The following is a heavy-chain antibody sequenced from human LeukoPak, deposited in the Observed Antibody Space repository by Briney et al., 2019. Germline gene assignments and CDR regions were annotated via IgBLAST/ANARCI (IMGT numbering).Heavy chain of an antibody. CDR3: ATGDDFWSSYHFDY. V-gene: IGHV3-48*03. CDR1: GFTFSTYE. Sequence: PGGSLRLSCAASGFTFSTYEMSWVHQAPGKGLEWFSYISSSGDTIYYAASVKGRFTISRDNAKNSLYLQMNSLRADDTAAYYCATGDDFWSSYHFDYWGQGTLVTVSS. J-gene: IGHJ4*02. CDR2: ISSSGDTI. D-gene: IGHD3-3*01.